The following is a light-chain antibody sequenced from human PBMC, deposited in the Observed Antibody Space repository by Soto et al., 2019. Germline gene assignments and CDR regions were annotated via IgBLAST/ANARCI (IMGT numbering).Light chain of an antibody. CDR2: QAS. Sequence: EIVLTQSPGTLSLFPGERATLSCRASQSVSSSYLAWYQHRPGQAPRLLIHQASSRATGIPDRFSGSGSGTGFTLTISRLEPEDFAVYYCQQYGGSPPVTFGGGTKVEI. CDR1: QSVSSSY. CDR3: QQYGGSPPVT. V-gene: IGKV3-20*01. J-gene: IGKJ4*01.